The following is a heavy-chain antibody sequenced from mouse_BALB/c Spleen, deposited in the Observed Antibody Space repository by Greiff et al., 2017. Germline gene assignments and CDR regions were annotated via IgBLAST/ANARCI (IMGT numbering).Heavy chain of an antibody. Sequence: DVQLVESGPSLVKPSQTLSLTCSVTGDSITSGYWNWIRKFPGNKLEYMGYISYSGSTYYNPSLKSRISITRDTSKNQYYLQLNSVTTEDTATYYCARWAGYYGSSPYYFDYWGQGTTLTVSS. CDR3: ARWAGYYGSSPYYFDY. CDR2: ISYSGST. J-gene: IGHJ2*01. D-gene: IGHD1-1*01. CDR1: GDSITSGY. V-gene: IGHV3-8*02.